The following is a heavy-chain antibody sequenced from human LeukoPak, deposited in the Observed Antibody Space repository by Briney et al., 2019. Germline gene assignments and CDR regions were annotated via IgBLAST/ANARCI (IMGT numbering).Heavy chain of an antibody. V-gene: IGHV1-18*01. CDR3: ARESGDGDYDFGPKRVYYYYGMDV. Sequence: GASVKVSCKASGYTFTSYGISWVRQAPGQGLEWMGWISAYNGNTNYAQKLQGRVTMTTDTSTSTAYMELRSLRSDDTAVYYCARESGDGDYDFGPKRVYYYYGMDVWGQGTTVTVSS. J-gene: IGHJ6*02. D-gene: IGHD4-17*01. CDR2: ISAYNGNT. CDR1: GYTFTSYG.